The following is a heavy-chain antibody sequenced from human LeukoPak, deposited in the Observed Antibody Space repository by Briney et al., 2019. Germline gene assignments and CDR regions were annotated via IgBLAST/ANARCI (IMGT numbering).Heavy chain of an antibody. CDR2: ISYDGSNK. D-gene: IGHD6-19*01. V-gene: IGHV3-30-3*01. Sequence: PGGSLRLSCAASGFTFSSYAMHWVRQAPGKGLEWVAVISYDGSNKYYADSVKGRFTISRDNSKNTPYLQMNSLRAEDTAVYYCARDRYSSGQFDYWGQGTLVTVSS. CDR3: ARDRYSSGQFDY. CDR1: GFTFSSYA. J-gene: IGHJ4*02.